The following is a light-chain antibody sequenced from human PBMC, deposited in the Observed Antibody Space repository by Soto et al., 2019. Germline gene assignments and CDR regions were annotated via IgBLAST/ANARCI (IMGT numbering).Light chain of an antibody. CDR3: AAWDDSLNGVV. CDR2: SNN. J-gene: IGLJ2*01. Sequence: QSVLTQPPSASGTPGQRVTISCSGSSSNIGSNTVNWYQQLPGTAPKLLIYSNNQQPSGVPDRFSGSKSGTSASLAISGLQYDDEADYYCAAWDDSLNGVVFGGGTKLTVL. CDR1: SSNIGSNT. V-gene: IGLV1-44*01.